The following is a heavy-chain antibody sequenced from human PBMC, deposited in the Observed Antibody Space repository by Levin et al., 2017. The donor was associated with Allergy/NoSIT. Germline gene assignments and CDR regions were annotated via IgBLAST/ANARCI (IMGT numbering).Heavy chain of an antibody. J-gene: IGHJ6*02. Sequence: GGSLRLSCAASGFTFDDYAMHWVRQAPGKGLEWVSGISWNSGSIGYADSVKGRFTISRDNAKNSLYLQMNSLRAEDTALYYCVKAPYSSWVYGMDVWGQGTTVTVSS. CDR2: ISWNSGSI. CDR1: GFTFDDYA. CDR3: VKAPYSSWVYGMDV. D-gene: IGHD6-13*01. V-gene: IGHV3-9*01.